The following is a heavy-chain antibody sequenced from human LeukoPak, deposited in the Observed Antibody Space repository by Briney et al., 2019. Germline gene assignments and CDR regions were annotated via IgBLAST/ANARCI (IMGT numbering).Heavy chain of an antibody. CDR1: GFTFSSYA. V-gene: IGHV3-23*01. CDR2: ISGSGGST. J-gene: IGHJ4*02. D-gene: IGHD3-9*01. CDR3: AVGYFDWLLEESYFDY. Sequence: PGGSLRLSCAASGFTFSSYAMSWVRQAPGKGLEWVSAISGSGGSTYYADSVKGRFTISRDNSKNTLYLQMNSLRAEDTAVYYCAVGYFDWLLEESYFDYWGQGTLVTVSS.